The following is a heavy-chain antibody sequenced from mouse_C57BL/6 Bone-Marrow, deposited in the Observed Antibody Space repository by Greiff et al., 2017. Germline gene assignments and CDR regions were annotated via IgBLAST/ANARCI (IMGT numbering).Heavy chain of an antibody. D-gene: IGHD1-1*01. CDR3: ARYYGSSPYYVDY. V-gene: IGHV1-55*01. J-gene: IGHJ2*01. Sequence: QVQLQQPGAELVKPGASVKMSCKASGYTFTSYWITWVKQRPGQGLAWIGDIYPGSGSTNYNEKFKSKATLTVDTSSSKAYMQLSSLTSEDSAVYYCARYYGSSPYYVDYWGQGTTLTVSS. CDR2: IYPGSGST. CDR1: GYTFTSYW.